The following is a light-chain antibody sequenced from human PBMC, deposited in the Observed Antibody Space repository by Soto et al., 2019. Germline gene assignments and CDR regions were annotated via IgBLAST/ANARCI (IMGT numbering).Light chain of an antibody. V-gene: IGKV1-39*01. CDR2: AAS. Sequence: DIQMTQSPSSLSASVGDRVTIACRASQSISTYLNWYQQKPGKAPKLLIYAASSLQGGVPSRFSGSGSGTDFTLTISSLQPEDFATYHCQQSYSAPRTFGQGTKVEIK. CDR1: QSISTY. CDR3: QQSYSAPRT. J-gene: IGKJ1*01.